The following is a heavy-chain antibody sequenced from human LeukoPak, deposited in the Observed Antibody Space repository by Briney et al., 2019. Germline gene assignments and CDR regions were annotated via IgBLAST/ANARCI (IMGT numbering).Heavy chain of an antibody. Sequence: ASVRVSCKASGYTFTDYYMHWVRQAPGQGLEWMGWINPNSGGTNYAQKSQGRVTMTRDTSISTAYMELSRLRSDDTAVYYCARVPDYDSSDYWGQGTLVTVSS. CDR2: INPNSGGT. D-gene: IGHD3-22*01. CDR1: GYTFTDYY. CDR3: ARVPDYDSSDY. J-gene: IGHJ4*02. V-gene: IGHV1-2*02.